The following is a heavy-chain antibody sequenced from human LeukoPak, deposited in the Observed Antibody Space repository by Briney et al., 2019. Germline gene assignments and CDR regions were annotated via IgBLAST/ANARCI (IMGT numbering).Heavy chain of an antibody. D-gene: IGHD2-8*01. V-gene: IGHV1-69*05. CDR1: GGTFSSYA. Sequence: SVKVSCKSSGGTFSSYAISWVRQAPGQGLEWMGGIIPIFGTANYAQKFQGRVTITTDESTSTAYMELSSLRSEDTAVYYCARESGYCTNGVCPTNYYMDVWGKGTTVTVSS. CDR3: ARESGYCTNGVCPTNYYMDV. CDR2: IIPIFGTA. J-gene: IGHJ6*03.